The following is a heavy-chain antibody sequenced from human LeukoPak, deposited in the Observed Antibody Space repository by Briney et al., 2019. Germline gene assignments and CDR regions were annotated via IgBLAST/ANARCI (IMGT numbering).Heavy chain of an antibody. Sequence: SETLSLTCTVSGGSISSSSYYWGWIRQPPGKGLEWIGSIYYSGSTYYNPSLKSRVTMSIDTSENRFSLKLSSETAADTAVYYCVRHVVVVVLEPVAPGSVDSWGQGTLVTVSS. D-gene: IGHD2-2*01. CDR1: GGSISSSSYY. J-gene: IGHJ4*02. CDR2: IYYSGST. V-gene: IGHV4-39*01. CDR3: VRHVVVVVLEPVAPGSVDS.